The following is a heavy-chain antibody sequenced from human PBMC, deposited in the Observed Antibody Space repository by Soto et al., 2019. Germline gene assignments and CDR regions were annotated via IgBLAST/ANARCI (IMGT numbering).Heavy chain of an antibody. J-gene: IGHJ4*02. Sequence: PGGSLRLSCAASGFTFSSYAMSWVRQAPGKGLEWVSAISGSGGSTYYADSVKGRFTISRDNSKNTLYLQMNSLRAEDTAVYYCAKILRYYYDSSGYPDYWGQGTLVTVSS. CDR2: ISGSGGST. CDR3: AKILRYYYDSSGYPDY. V-gene: IGHV3-23*01. CDR1: GFTFSSYA. D-gene: IGHD3-22*01.